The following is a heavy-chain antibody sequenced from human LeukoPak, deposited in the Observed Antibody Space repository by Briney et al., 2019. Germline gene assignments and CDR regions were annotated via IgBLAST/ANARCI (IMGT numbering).Heavy chain of an antibody. CDR2: ISSSSTYT. D-gene: IGHD2-15*01. CDR1: EFTFSDYY. CDR3: ARSRGRSGIPYFFDY. V-gene: IGHV3-11*06. Sequence: GSLRLSCAASEFTFSDYYMSWIRQAPGKGLECISYISSSSTYTNYADSVKGRFSISRDNAKNSLYLQMNSLRAEDTAVYFCARSRGRSGIPYFFDYWGQGTLVTVSP. J-gene: IGHJ4*02.